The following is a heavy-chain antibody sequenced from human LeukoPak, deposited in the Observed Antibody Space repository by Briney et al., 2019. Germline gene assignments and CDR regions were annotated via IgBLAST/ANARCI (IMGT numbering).Heavy chain of an antibody. D-gene: IGHD1-26*01. CDR1: GFTFSSYG. V-gene: IGHV3-33*01. CDR2: IWYDGSNE. Sequence: GGSLRLSCAASGFTFSSYGVHWVRQAPGKGLEWVAVIWYDGSNEYYGDSVKGRLTISRDNSKNTLYLQMNSLRAEDTAVYNCARGRGGRSNYYYYGMDVWGQGTTVTVSS. J-gene: IGHJ6*02. CDR3: ARGRGGRSNYYYYGMDV.